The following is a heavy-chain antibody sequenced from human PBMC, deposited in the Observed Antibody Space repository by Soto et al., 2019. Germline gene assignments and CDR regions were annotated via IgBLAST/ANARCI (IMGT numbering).Heavy chain of an antibody. D-gene: IGHD3-10*01. J-gene: IGHJ4*02. CDR1: GYAFTTYG. CDR2: ISAHNGNT. CDR3: ARGRDGVD. V-gene: IGHV1-18*01. Sequence: QVHLVQSGAEVQKPGASVKVSCKGSGYAFTTYGITWVRQAPGQGLEWMGWISAHNGNTNYAQKLQGRVTVTPDTSTSTAYMELRSRRSDDTAVYYCARGRDGVDWGQGALVTVSS.